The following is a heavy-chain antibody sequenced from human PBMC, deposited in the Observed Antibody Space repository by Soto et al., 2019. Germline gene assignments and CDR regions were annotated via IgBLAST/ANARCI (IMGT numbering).Heavy chain of an antibody. CDR1: GFSLATSGVG. Sequence: QITLKESDPTLMNPTQTLTLTCTFSGFSLATSGVGVGWIRQSPGEALEWLAVIYWDDDKRYNPSLRARIALTKDTSRHHVVLTMTNMEPADKGTYYCAHRLGKYYFWNGGYFDFWGQGTLVTVSS. CDR2: IYWDDDK. D-gene: IGHD3-3*01. V-gene: IGHV2-5*02. J-gene: IGHJ4*02. CDR3: AHRLGKYYFWNGGYFDF.